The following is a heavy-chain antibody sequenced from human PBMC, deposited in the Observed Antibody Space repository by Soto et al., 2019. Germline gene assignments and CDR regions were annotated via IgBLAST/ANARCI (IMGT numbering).Heavy chain of an antibody. V-gene: IGHV1-69*02. CDR3: ASHNPKRGSGFLFAY. D-gene: IGHD1-1*01. CDR2: IIPILGIA. Sequence: QGLEWMGRIIPILGIANYAQKFQGRVTITADKSTSTAYMELSSLRSEDTAVYYFASHNPKRGSGFLFAYRGHGTLVTVSA. J-gene: IGHJ4*01.